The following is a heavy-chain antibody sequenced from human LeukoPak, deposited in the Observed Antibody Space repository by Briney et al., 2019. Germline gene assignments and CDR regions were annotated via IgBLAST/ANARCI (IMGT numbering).Heavy chain of an antibody. CDR1: GYTFTSYG. Sequence: ASAKVSCKASGYTFTSYGISWVRQAPGQGLEWMGWISAYNGNTNYAQKLQGRVTMTTDTSTSTAYMELRSLRSDDTAVYYCATCIVGATTGYYYYMDVWGKGTTVTVSS. CDR3: ATCIVGATTGYYYYMDV. J-gene: IGHJ6*03. D-gene: IGHD1-26*01. CDR2: ISAYNGNT. V-gene: IGHV1-18*01.